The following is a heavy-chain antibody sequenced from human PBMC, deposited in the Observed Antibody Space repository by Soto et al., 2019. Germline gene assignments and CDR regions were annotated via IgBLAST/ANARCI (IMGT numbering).Heavy chain of an antibody. CDR3: AGPIRYFVKVETFDV. V-gene: IGHV4-4*02. CDR1: GGSVNSSNY. J-gene: IGHJ3*01. CDR2: IYHNGAT. D-gene: IGHD3-9*01. Sequence: NPSETLSLTCAVSGGSVNSSNYWSWVRQAPGRGLEWIGEIYHNGATNYNPSLKSRAKISVDKSKNQFSLILNSVTAADTAIYYCAGPIRYFVKVETFDVWGQGTMVTV.